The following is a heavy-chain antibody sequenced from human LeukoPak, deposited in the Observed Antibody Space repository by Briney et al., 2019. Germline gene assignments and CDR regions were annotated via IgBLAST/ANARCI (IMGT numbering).Heavy chain of an antibody. CDR1: GFTFRSYA. D-gene: IGHD3-9*01. CDR3: ARNYDVLTGYPYYFDH. J-gene: IGHJ4*02. CDR2: ISGSGGST. V-gene: IGHV3-23*01. Sequence: PGGSLRLSCAASGFTFRSYAMSWVRQAPGKGLEWVSAISGSGGSTYYADSVKGRFTISRDNSKNTLYLQMSSLTPEDTAVYYCARNYDVLTGYPYYFDHWGQGILVTVSS.